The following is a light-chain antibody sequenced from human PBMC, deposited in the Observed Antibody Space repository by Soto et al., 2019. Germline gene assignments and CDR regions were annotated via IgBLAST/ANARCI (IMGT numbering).Light chain of an antibody. J-gene: IGKJ5*01. CDR1: HSVSTS. V-gene: IGKV3-15*01. CDR3: QQYNNWPPIT. CDR2: GAS. Sequence: EIVLTQSPATLSLSPGEIATLFCSASHSVSTSLAWYQQKPGQAPRLLIYGASTRATGIPAMFSGSGSGTEFTLTISSLQSEDFAVYYCQQYNNWPPITFGQGTRLEIK.